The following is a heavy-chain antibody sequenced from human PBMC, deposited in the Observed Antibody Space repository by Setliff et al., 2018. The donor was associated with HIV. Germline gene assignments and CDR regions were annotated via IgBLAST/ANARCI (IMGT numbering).Heavy chain of an antibody. CDR2: INPGGGNT. CDR1: GYTFTNYY. J-gene: IGHJ3*01. V-gene: IGHV1-46*01. Sequence: ASVKVSCKASGYTFTNYYIHWVRQAPGQGLEWMGLINPGGGNTRYAQRFQGRVSMTRDTSTSTVYMELGSLRSEDTAVYYCARGQASNDYGVSFWGQGTMVTVSS. D-gene: IGHD4-17*01. CDR3: ARGQASNDYGVSF.